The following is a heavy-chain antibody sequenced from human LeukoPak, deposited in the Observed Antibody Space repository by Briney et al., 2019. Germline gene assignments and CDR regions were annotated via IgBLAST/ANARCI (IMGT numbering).Heavy chain of an antibody. CDR1: GFTFSNYA. J-gene: IGHJ6*03. CDR2: INWNGGST. V-gene: IGHV3-20*04. D-gene: IGHD6-13*01. CDR3: AREGGQQLVRSYYYYMDV. Sequence: GGSLRLSCAASGFTFSNYAMSWVRQAPGKGLEWVSGINWNGGSTGYADSVKGRFTISRDNAKNSLYLQMNSLRAEDTALYYCAREGGQQLVRSYYYYMDVWGKGTTVTVSS.